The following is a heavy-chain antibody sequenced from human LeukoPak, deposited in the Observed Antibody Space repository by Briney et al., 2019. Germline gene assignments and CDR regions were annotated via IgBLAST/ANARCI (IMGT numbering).Heavy chain of an antibody. CDR1: GFTFSSYS. J-gene: IGHJ6*03. CDR2: ISSSSSYI. CDR3: ARVTGYCSSTSCQTYYYYMDV. Sequence: PGGSLRLSCAASGFTFSSYSMNWVRQAPGKGLEWVSSISSSSSYIYYADSVKGRFTISRDNAKNSLYLQMNSLSAEDTAVYYCARVTGYCSSTSCQTYYYYMDVWGKGTTVTVSS. D-gene: IGHD2-2*01. V-gene: IGHV3-21*01.